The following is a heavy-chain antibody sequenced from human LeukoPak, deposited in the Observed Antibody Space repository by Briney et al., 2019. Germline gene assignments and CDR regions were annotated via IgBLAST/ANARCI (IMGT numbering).Heavy chain of an antibody. CDR1: GYTFTSYG. CDR2: ISAYNGNT. Sequence: GASVKVSCKASGYTFTSYGISWVRQAPGQGLEWMGWISAYNGNTNYAQKLQGRVTMTTDTSTSTAYMELRSLRSDDTAVYYCARIDPRAYCTSSSCFLNWIDPWGQGTLVTVSS. D-gene: IGHD2-15*01. CDR3: ARIDPRAYCTSSSCFLNWIDP. J-gene: IGHJ5*02. V-gene: IGHV1-18*01.